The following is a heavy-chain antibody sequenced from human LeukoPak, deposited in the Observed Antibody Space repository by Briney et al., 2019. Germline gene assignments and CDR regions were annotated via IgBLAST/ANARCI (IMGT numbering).Heavy chain of an antibody. D-gene: IGHD4-17*01. CDR2: IDTSAPTI. J-gene: IGHJ2*01. V-gene: IGHV3-48*04. CDR1: GFTFSSYG. Sequence: PGGSLRLSCAASGFTFSSYGMQWVRQAPGKGLEWVSYIDTSAPTIYYADSVKGRFTISRDNAKNSLYLQMNSLRAEDTAVYHCARDGGYGVPRWYFDLWGRGTLVTVSS. CDR3: ARDGGYGVPRWYFDL.